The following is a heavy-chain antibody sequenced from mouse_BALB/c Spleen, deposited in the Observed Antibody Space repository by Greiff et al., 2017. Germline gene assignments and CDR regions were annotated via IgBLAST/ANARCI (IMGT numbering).Heavy chain of an antibody. CDR2: ISNGGGST. J-gene: IGHJ4*01. Sequence: DVKLVESGGGLVQPGGSLKLSCAASGFTFSSYTMSWVRQTPEKRLEWVAYISNGGGSTYYPDTVKGRFTISRDNAKNTLYLQMSSLKSEDTAMYYCAKLLYNAMDYWGQGTSVTVSS. V-gene: IGHV5-12-2*01. CDR1: GFTFSSYT. CDR3: AKLLYNAMDY. D-gene: IGHD2-12*01.